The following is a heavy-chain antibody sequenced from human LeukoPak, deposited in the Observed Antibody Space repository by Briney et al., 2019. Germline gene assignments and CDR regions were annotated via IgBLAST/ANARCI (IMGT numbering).Heavy chain of an antibody. V-gene: IGHV3-48*03. CDR2: ISSSGSTI. J-gene: IGHJ5*02. Sequence: PGGSLRLSCAASGFTFSSYEMNWVRQAPGKGLEWVSYISSSGSTIYYADPVKGRFTISRDNAKNSLYLQMNSLRAEDTAVYYCARASYCSSTSCYTKNNWFDPWGQGTLVTVSS. CDR3: ARASYCSSTSCYTKNNWFDP. CDR1: GFTFSSYE. D-gene: IGHD2-2*02.